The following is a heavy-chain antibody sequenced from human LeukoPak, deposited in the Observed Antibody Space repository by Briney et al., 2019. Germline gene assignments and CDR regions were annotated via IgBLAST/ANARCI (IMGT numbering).Heavy chain of an antibody. Sequence: SSSGSTIYYADSVKGRFTISRDNAKNSLYLQMNSLRAEDTALYYCARAVEMATIGDAFDIWGQGTMVSVSS. CDR3: ARAVEMATIGDAFDI. J-gene: IGHJ3*02. D-gene: IGHD5-24*01. V-gene: IGHV3-11*01. CDR2: SSSGSTI.